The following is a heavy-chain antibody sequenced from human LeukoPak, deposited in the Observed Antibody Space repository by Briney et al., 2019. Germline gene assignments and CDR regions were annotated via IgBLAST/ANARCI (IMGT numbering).Heavy chain of an antibody. Sequence: GGSLRLSCAASGFTFSGSAMHWVRQAPGKGLEWVGFIRSKAYGGTTEYAASVKGRFTISRDDSKSIAYLQMNSLKTEDTAVYYCTRVLSRGYSYGYVDYWGQGTLVTVSS. D-gene: IGHD5-18*01. CDR1: GFTFSGSA. V-gene: IGHV3-49*04. CDR2: IRSKAYGGTT. J-gene: IGHJ4*02. CDR3: TRVLSRGYSYGYVDY.